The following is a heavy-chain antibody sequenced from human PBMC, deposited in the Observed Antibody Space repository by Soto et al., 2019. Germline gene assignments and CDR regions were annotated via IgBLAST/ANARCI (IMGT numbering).Heavy chain of an antibody. V-gene: IGHV1-46*01. Sequence: VASVKGCLKASGYPFTSYYMHWVRQAPGQGLEWMGIINPSGGSTSYSQKFQGRVTMTRDTSTSTVYMELSSLRSEDTAVYYCARPEGPDGGWGQGTMVTVSS. CDR1: GYPFTSYY. D-gene: IGHD3-16*01. J-gene: IGHJ4*02. CDR2: INPSGGST. CDR3: ARPEGPDGG.